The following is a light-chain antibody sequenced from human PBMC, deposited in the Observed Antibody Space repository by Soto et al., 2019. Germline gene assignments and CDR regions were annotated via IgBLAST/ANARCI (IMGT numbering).Light chain of an antibody. CDR3: SSYTSSSTLLV. CDR1: SSDVGGYNY. V-gene: IGLV2-14*01. J-gene: IGLJ1*01. Sequence: QSALTQPASVSGSPGQSITISCTGTSSDVGGYNYVSWYQQHPGKAPKLMIYDVSNRPSGVSNRFSGSKSGNTASLTISGLQAEDEADYYCSSYTSSSTLLVFGTGTKLTDL. CDR2: DVS.